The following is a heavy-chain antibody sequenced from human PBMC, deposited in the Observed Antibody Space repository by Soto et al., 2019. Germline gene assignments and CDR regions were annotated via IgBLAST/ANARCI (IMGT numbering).Heavy chain of an antibody. CDR2: INPNSGGT. J-gene: IGHJ6*02. CDR3: ASPQGIAVAGTNYYYGMDV. Sequence: GASVKVSCKASGYTFTGYYMHWVRQAPGQGLEWMGWINPNSGGTNYAQKFQGRVTMTRDTSISTAYMELSRLRSDDTAMYYCASPQGIAVAGTNYYYGMDVWGQGTTVTVSS. CDR1: GYTFTGYY. V-gene: IGHV1-2*02. D-gene: IGHD6-19*01.